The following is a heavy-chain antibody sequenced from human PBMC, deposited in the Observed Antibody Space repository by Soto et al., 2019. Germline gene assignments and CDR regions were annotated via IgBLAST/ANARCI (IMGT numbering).Heavy chain of an antibody. CDR2: IYWNDDR. J-gene: IGHJ4*02. D-gene: IGHD1-1*01. Sequence: SCPKPVNPAPTLPLACTLSGFSPHTCWGGVGWIRQPPGKAPEWLALIYWNDDRRYRPSLKNRLTITKDTAKNQVVLTMTNMDPVDTATYYCARSIGTTGTTLYFDYWGQGTLVTVSS. V-gene: IGHV2-5*01. CDR1: GFSPHTCWGG. CDR3: ARSIGTTGTTLYFDY.